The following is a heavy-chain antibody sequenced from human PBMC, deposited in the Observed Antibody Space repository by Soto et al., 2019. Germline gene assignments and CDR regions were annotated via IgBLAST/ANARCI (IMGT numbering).Heavy chain of an antibody. CDR3: ARPSLMVCATEVPGWFVP. CDR1: GGSISSYY. J-gene: IGHJ5*02. CDR2: IYTSGST. D-gene: IGHD2-8*01. Sequence: PSETLSLTCTVSGGSISSYYWSWIRQPAGKGLEWIGRIYTSGSTNYNPSLKSRVTMSVDTSKNQFSLKLSSVTAADTAVYYCARPSLMVCATEVPGWFVPWGQGTLVAVSS. V-gene: IGHV4-4*07.